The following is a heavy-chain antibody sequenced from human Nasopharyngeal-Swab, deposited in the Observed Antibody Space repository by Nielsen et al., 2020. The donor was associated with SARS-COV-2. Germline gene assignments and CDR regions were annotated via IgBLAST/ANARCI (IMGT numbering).Heavy chain of an antibody. Sequence: GESLKISCAASGFTFSSYAMSWVRQAPGKGLEWVSAISGSGGSTYYADSVKGRFTISRDNSKNTLYLQMNSLRAEDTAVYYCAKDRWPYGSGSYSFDYRGQGTLVTVSS. D-gene: IGHD3-10*01. J-gene: IGHJ4*02. CDR1: GFTFSSYA. V-gene: IGHV3-23*01. CDR2: ISGSGGST. CDR3: AKDRWPYGSGSYSFDY.